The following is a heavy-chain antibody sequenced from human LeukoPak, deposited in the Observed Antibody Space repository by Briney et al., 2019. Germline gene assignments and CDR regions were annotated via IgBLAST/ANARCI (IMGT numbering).Heavy chain of an antibody. CDR3: ARGGTVGSHDY. CDR2: IYYSGST. CDR1: GGSIGSYY. Sequence: SETLSLTCTVSGGSIGSYYWSWIRQPPGKGLEWIGYIYYSGSTNYNPSLKSRVTISVDTSKNQFSLKLSSVTAADTAVYYCARGGTVGSHDYWGQGTLVTVSS. V-gene: IGHV4-59*01. J-gene: IGHJ4*02. D-gene: IGHD4-23*01.